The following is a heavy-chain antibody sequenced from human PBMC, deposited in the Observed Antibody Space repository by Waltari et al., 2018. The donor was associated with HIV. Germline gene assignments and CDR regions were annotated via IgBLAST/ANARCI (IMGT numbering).Heavy chain of an antibody. CDR2: IYYTGRA. CDR3: ARHALRVGAAYWNFDL. CDR1: GGSVSSSSYF. Sequence: QLQLQESGPGLVKPSETLSLTCAVSGGSVSSSSYFWGWIRQPPGKGLEWVGRIYYTGRAYYNTSLKSRVTISVDTSKNQFSLKVTSVTAADTAVYYCARHALRVGAAYWNFDLWGRGTLVTVSS. J-gene: IGHJ2*01. V-gene: IGHV4-39*01. D-gene: IGHD1-26*01.